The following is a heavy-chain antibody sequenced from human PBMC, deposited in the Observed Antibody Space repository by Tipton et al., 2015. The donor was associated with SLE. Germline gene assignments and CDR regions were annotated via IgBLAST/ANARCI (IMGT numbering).Heavy chain of an antibody. CDR3: ARVREDHNYDFDN. Sequence: TLSLTCTVSGGSISSSYWSWIRQPPGKGLEWIGFIHDGGSTNYNPSLMSRVAISLDTSKNQLSLRLTSVTAADTAVYFCARVREDHNYDFDNWGQGTLVTVSS. D-gene: IGHD5-24*01. V-gene: IGHV4-59*01. J-gene: IGHJ4*02. CDR2: IHDGGST. CDR1: GGSISSSY.